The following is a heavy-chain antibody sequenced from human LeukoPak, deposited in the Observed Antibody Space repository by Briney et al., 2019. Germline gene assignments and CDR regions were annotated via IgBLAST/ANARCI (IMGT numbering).Heavy chain of an antibody. J-gene: IGHJ4*02. V-gene: IGHV4-59*01. CDR3: ARGLDYGDSFYFDS. Sequence: SETLSLTCAVYGGSFSGYYWSWIRQPPGKGLEWIDFIHYSGSTNYNPSLKRRVTMSVDTSKNQFSLELSSVAAADTAVYYCARGLDYGDSFYFDSWGQGSLVTGSS. D-gene: IGHD4-17*01. CDR1: GGSFSGYY. CDR2: IHYSGST.